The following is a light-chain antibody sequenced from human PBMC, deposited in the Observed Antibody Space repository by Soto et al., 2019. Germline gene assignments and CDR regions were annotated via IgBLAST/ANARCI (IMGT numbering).Light chain of an antibody. CDR2: DNS. CDR1: SSNIGAGYG. CDR3: QSFDTSLTDLVL. J-gene: IGLJ3*02. Sequence: VLTQPPSVSGAPGQSVTISCTGTSSNIGAGYGVHWYQHLPGTAPKLLIYDNSNRPSGVPDRFSGSKSGTSASLAITGLQAEDEADYYCQSFDTSLTDLVLFGGGTKVTVL. V-gene: IGLV1-40*01.